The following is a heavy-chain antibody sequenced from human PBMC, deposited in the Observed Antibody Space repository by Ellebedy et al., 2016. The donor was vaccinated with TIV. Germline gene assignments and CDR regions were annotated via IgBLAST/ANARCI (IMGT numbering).Heavy chain of an antibody. D-gene: IGHD2-15*01. CDR1: GFTVSSNY. CDR2: IYSGGST. CDR3: ASPVVVVAATDY. Sequence: GGSLRLSCAASGFTVSSNYMSWVRQAPGKGLEWVSVIYSGGSTYYADSVKVRFTISRDNSKNTLYLQMNSLRAEDTAVYYCASPVVVVAATDYWGQGTLVTVSS. J-gene: IGHJ4*02. V-gene: IGHV3-66*01.